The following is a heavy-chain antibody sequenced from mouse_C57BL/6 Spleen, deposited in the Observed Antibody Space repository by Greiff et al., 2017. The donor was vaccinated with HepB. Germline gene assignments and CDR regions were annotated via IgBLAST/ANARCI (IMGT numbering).Heavy chain of an antibody. J-gene: IGHJ4*01. CDR3: ARADGNYVPYAMDY. CDR2: IYPGDGDT. V-gene: IGHV1-82*01. Sequence: VKLQESGPELVKPGASVKISCKASGYAFSSSWMNWVKQRPGKGLEWIGRIYPGDGDTNYNGKFKGKATLTADKSSSTAYMQLSSLTSEDSAVYFCARADGNYVPYAMDYWGQGTSVTVSS. D-gene: IGHD2-1*01. CDR1: GYAFSSSW.